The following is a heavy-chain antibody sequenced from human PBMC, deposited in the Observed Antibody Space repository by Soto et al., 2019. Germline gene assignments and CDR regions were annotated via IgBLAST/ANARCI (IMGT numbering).Heavy chain of an antibody. J-gene: IGHJ4*02. Sequence: QVELVESGGGVVQPGRSLRLSCAASGFTFSSYGMHWVRQAPGKGLEWVAVTSYDGNIKNYADSVKGRFTISRDNSQNTLYLQMNSLRAEDTAVFFCARDRALLHTTSRGYCDYWGQGTLVTVSS. D-gene: IGHD2-2*01. V-gene: IGHV3-30*03. CDR1: GFTFSSYG. CDR3: ARDRALLHTTSRGYCDY. CDR2: TSYDGNIK.